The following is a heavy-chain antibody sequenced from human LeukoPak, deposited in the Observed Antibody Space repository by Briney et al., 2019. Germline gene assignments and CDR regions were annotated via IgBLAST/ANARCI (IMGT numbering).Heavy chain of an antibody. D-gene: IGHD4-23*01. V-gene: IGHV4-59*01. J-gene: IGHJ3*02. Sequence: SETLSLTCTVSSGSFRTYYWSWIRQPPGKGLQWIGYVYYSGSTNYNPSLKSRVTISVDTSKNQFSLKLNSVTPADTAVYYCATLTGGDDAFDIWGQGTMVTASS. CDR2: VYYSGST. CDR3: ATLTGGDDAFDI. CDR1: SGSFRTYY.